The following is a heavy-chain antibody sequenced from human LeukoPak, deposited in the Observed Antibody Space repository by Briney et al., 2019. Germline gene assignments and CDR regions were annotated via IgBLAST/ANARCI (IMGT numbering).Heavy chain of an antibody. CDR1: GFHLTNNW. Sequence: PGGSLRLSCAASGFHLTNNWMRWVRQAPGKGLEWVGRMNRKTNAGTPDYAAPVKCRFTISRDESKNTMYLQMNSLQTEDTGVYYCTAGHWSSPWGQGTLVTVSS. CDR3: TAGHWSSP. D-gene: IGHD3-3*01. CDR2: MNRKTNAGTP. V-gene: IGHV3-15*01. J-gene: IGHJ5*02.